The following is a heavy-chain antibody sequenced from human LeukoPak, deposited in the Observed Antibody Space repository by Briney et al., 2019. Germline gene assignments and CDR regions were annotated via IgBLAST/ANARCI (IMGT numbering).Heavy chain of an antibody. CDR2: INHSGST. J-gene: IGHJ4*02. CDR1: GGSFSGYY. CDR3: ARGGFWSGYYTRYFDY. D-gene: IGHD3-3*01. V-gene: IGHV4-34*01. Sequence: PSETLSLTCAVYGGSFSGYYWSWLRQPPGKGLEWIGEINHSGSTNYNPSLKSRVTISVDTSKNQFSLKLSSVTAADTAVYYCARGGFWSGYYTRYFDYWGQGTLVTVSS.